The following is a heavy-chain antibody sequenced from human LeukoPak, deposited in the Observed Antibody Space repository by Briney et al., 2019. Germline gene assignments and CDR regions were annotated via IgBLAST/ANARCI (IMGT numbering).Heavy chain of an antibody. D-gene: IGHD3-22*01. CDR2: ISSNGAST. V-gene: IGHV3-64D*09. J-gene: IGHJ1*01. CDR1: EFSFSRYA. Sequence: PGGSLRLSCSASEFSFSRYAMHWVRQGPGKGLEHVSTISSNGASTYYADSAKGRFTISRDNSKNTLYLQLSSLGAEDTAVYYCVKGGYYDSSGFPEYFQDWGQGTLVSASS. CDR3: VKGGYYDSSGFPEYFQD.